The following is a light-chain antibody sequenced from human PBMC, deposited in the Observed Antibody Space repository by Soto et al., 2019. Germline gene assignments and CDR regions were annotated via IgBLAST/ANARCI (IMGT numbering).Light chain of an antibody. J-gene: IGKJ1*01. Sequence: DIVRTQSPATLSVSPGEGASLSCRASQSVSSNLAWYQQKPGQAPRLLIYGASTRATGIPARFTGSGSGTEFTLTISSLQFDDSAVYYCQQYNNWWTFGQGTKVDI. V-gene: IGKV3-15*01. CDR3: QQYNNWWT. CDR2: GAS. CDR1: QSVSSN.